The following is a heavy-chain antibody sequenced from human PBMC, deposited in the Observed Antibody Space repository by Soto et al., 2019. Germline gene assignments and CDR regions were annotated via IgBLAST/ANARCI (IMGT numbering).Heavy chain of an antibody. CDR3: GLWYGSQ. J-gene: IGHJ4*02. CDR1: GYTFTSYA. Sequence: QVQLVQSGAEVKKPGASVKVSCKASGYTFTSYAMHWVRQAPGQRLEWMGWINAGNGNTKYSQKFQGRVTITRDTSASTAYMELSSLRSEGTAVYFWGLWYGSQWGQGPLVTVSS. CDR2: INAGNGNT. V-gene: IGHV1-3*01. D-gene: IGHD3-10*01.